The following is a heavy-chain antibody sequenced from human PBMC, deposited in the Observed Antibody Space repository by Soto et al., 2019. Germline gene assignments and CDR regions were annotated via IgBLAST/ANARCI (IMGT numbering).Heavy chain of an antibody. Sequence: PRGSLILSCAASGFTFSSYEMNWVRQAPGKGMEWVSYISSSGSTIYYADSVNGRFTISRDNAKNSPYLQMNSLRDEDTAVYYCLTVLRFLDWLSPPGYGMDVSGQGTTGTVYS. J-gene: IGHJ6*02. CDR2: ISSSGSTI. V-gene: IGHV3-48*03. D-gene: IGHD3-3*01. CDR3: LTVLRFLDWLSPPGYGMDV. CDR1: GFTFSSYE.